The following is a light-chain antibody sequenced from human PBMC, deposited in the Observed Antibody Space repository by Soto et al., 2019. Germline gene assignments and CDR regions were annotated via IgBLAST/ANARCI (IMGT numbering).Light chain of an antibody. J-gene: IGLJ2*01. V-gene: IGLV2-14*03. CDR1: SSDVDGYNF. Sequence: QSALTQPASVSGSPGQSITISCTRTSSDVDGYNFVSWYQQHPGKAPKLMIYDVSSRPSGVSNRFSGSKSGNTASLTISGLQAEDEADYYCSSYASSSTLVFGGGTKLTVL. CDR2: DVS. CDR3: SSYASSSTLV.